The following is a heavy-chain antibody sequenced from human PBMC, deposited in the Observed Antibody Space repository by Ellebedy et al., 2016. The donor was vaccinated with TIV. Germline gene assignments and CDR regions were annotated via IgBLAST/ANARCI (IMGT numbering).Heavy chain of an antibody. Sequence: PGGSLRLSCAASGFTFRRYWMSWLRQAPGKGLEYVAHIKFDEIEAYHADSVKGRFVISRDNARKSLYLQMNNLRVGDTAVYYCARDTVEVPSGDAFDLWGQGTTVTVSS. J-gene: IGHJ3*01. CDR2: IKFDEIEA. V-gene: IGHV3-7*04. CDR1: GFTFRRYW. CDR3: ARDTVEVPSGDAFDL. D-gene: IGHD2-2*01.